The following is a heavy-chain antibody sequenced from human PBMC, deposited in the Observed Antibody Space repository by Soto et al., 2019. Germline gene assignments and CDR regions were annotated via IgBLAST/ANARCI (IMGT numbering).Heavy chain of an antibody. Sequence: SETLSLTCTVSSDSISSSTYSWGWIRQPPGKGLEYIGTIYYSGKTYYNWPLESRVTMSLDTSKNQFSLRLTSVTAADTALYYCARHRPQEDGSKKGVDHWGQGTRVTVSS. CDR1: SDSISSSTYS. J-gene: IGHJ4*02. V-gene: IGHV4-39*01. CDR2: IYYSGKT. D-gene: IGHD2-15*01. CDR3: ARHRPQEDGSKKGVDH.